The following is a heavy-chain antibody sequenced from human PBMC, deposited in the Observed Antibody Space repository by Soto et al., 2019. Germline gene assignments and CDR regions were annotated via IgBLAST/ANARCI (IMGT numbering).Heavy chain of an antibody. V-gene: IGHV3-30*18. Sequence: GGSLRLSCAASGFTISHYGIHWVRQAPGKGLEWVAVTSYDGRNEYYADAVKGRFTISRDNSKNTQYLQMNSLRGEDTGVYFCAKDGGQQLQYGMDVWGQGTTVTVSS. CDR2: TSYDGRNE. D-gene: IGHD6-13*01. CDR1: GFTISHYG. CDR3: AKDGGQQLQYGMDV. J-gene: IGHJ6*02.